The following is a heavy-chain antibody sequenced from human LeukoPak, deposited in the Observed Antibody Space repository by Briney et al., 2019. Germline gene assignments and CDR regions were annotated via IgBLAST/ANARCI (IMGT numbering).Heavy chain of an antibody. CDR3: ARGRSGLYDILTGYSY. J-gene: IGHJ4*02. D-gene: IGHD3-9*01. CDR1: GGSISRSDYH. CDR2: IFSSGTT. Sequence: SETLSLTCTVSGGSISRSDYHWAWIRQPPGKGLEWIGSIFSSGTTYYNPSLKSRLTISVDTSKNQFSLRLSSVTAADTAVYYCARGRSGLYDILTGYSYWGQGTLVTVSS. V-gene: IGHV4-39*07.